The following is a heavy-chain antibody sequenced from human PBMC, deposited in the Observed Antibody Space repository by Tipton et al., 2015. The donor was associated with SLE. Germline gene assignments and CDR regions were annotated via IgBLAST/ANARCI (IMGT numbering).Heavy chain of an antibody. CDR3: ARGKY. CDR2: IYYSGST. J-gene: IGHJ4*02. V-gene: IGHV4-38-2*01. Sequence: TLSLTCAVSGYSISSGYYWGWIRQPPGKGLEWIGSIYYSGSTYYNPSLKSRVTISVDTSKNQFSLKLSSVTAADTAVYYCARGKYWGQGTLVTVSS. CDR1: GYSISSGYY.